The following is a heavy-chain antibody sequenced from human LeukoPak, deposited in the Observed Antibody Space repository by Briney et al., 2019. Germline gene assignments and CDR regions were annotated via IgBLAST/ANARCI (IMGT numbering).Heavy chain of an antibody. Sequence: HSGGSLRLSCAPSGFTFSSYAMSCVRQAPGKGLEWVSSISGSGASTYYADSVKGRFTISRDNSKNTLYLQMNSLRAEDTAVYYCAKARGFDYGDYYFDYWGQGTLVTVSS. CDR1: GFTFSSYA. CDR3: AKARGFDYGDYYFDY. D-gene: IGHD4-17*01. CDR2: ISGSGAST. J-gene: IGHJ4*02. V-gene: IGHV3-23*01.